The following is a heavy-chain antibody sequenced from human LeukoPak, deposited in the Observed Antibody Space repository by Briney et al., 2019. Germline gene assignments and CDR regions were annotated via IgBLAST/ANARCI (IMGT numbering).Heavy chain of an antibody. CDR3: AKAIVETPGFVY. V-gene: IGHV3-23*01. CDR2: VSGSGGST. D-gene: IGHD4-23*01. Sequence: PAGGSLRLSCAASGFTFSSYAITWVRQAPGKGLEWVSAVSGSGGSTYYADSVKGRFTISRDNSKNTLYLQMNSLRAEDTAVYYCAKAIVETPGFVYWGQGTLVTVSS. J-gene: IGHJ4*02. CDR1: GFTFSSYA.